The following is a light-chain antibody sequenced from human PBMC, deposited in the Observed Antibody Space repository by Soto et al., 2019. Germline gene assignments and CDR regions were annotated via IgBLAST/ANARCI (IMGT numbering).Light chain of an antibody. CDR3: QQYNNWPPYT. J-gene: IGKJ2*01. Sequence: EIVLTQSPATLSVSPGESATLSCTASRSVTSNLAWYQQKPGQAPRLLIYGASTRASGIPARFSGSGSATEFTLTISSLQSEDFTVYYCQQYNNWPPYTFGQGTKLEIK. V-gene: IGKV3-15*01. CDR2: GAS. CDR1: RSVTSN.